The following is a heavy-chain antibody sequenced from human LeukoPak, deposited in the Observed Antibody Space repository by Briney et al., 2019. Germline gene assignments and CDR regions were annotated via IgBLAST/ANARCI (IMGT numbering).Heavy chain of an antibody. CDR2: ISYDGSNK. Sequence: GRSLRLSCAASGFTFSSYGMHWVRQAPGKGLEWVAVISYDGSNKYYADSVKGRFTISRDNSKNTLYLQMNSLRAEDTAVYYCAREPEMATIDYWGRGTLVTVSS. CDR1: GFTFSSYG. CDR3: AREPEMATIDY. J-gene: IGHJ4*02. D-gene: IGHD5-24*01. V-gene: IGHV3-30*03.